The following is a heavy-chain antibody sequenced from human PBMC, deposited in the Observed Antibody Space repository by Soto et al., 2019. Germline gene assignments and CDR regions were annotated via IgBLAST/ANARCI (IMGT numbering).Heavy chain of an antibody. CDR1: GYTFTSYG. D-gene: IGHD3-22*01. CDR3: ARARGIGVGTTSY. Sequence: ASVKVSCKASGYTFTSYGISWVRQAPGQGLEWMGWVSAYNGKSNYTQKFQGRVTMTTDTSTNTAYMELRSLTSDDTAVYYCARARGIGVGTTSYWGQGTLVTVSS. CDR2: VSAYNGKS. J-gene: IGHJ4*02. V-gene: IGHV1-18*04.